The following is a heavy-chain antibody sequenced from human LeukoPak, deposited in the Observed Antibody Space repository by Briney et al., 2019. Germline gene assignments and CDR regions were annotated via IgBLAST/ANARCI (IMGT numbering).Heavy chain of an antibody. V-gene: IGHV1-2*06. J-gene: IGHJ1*01. D-gene: IGHD3-22*01. CDR1: GYTFTGYY. CDR3: ARGYYDSPGEYFQH. Sequence: ASVKVSCKASGYTFTGYYMHWVRQAPGQGLEWMGRINPNSGGTNYAQKFQGRVTTTRDTSISTAYMELSRLRSDDTAVYYCARGYYDSPGEYFQHWGQGTLVTVSS. CDR2: INPNSGGT.